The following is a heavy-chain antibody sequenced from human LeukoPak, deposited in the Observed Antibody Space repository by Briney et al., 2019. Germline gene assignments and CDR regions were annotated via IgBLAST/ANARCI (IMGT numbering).Heavy chain of an antibody. D-gene: IGHD2-2*01. J-gene: IGHJ3*02. Sequence: GASMKISCKGAGCTFTNYWFGWLRRMPGKGLEDLGGIFSKDSDTRYSPSFEGQVTISADTSTSTASLQGSSSKASDTAMYFCARKFCSSTTCYVAFDMWGQGTMVTVSA. CDR3: ARKFCSSTTCYVAFDM. CDR1: GCTFTNYW. V-gene: IGHV5-51*01. CDR2: IFSKDSDT.